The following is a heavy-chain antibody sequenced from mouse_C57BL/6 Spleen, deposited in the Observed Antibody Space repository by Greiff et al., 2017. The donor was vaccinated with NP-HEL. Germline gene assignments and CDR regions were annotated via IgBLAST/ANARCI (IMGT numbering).Heavy chain of an antibody. CDR3: TEGHDYSWFAY. Sequence: EVKVEESGGGLVQPGGSMKLSCVASGFTFSNYWMNWVRQSPEKGLEWVAQIRLKSDNYATHYAESVKGRFTISRDDSKSSVYLQMNNLRAEDTGIYYCTEGHDYSWFAYWGQGTLVTVSA. CDR2: IRLKSDNYAT. CDR1: GFTFSNYW. D-gene: IGHD2-4*01. V-gene: IGHV6-3*01. J-gene: IGHJ3*01.